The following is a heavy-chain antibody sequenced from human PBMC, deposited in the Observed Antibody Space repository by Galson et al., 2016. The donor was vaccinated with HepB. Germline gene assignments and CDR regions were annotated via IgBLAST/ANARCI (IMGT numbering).Heavy chain of an antibody. Sequence: SVKVSCKASGYTFTSYYMHWVRQAPGQGLEWMGLITPSAGSTGYAQKFQDRVTMTRDTSTSTVYMELSSLRSEDTAVYYCAREMTSALVRGVSNYYFYYGMDVWGQGTTVTVSS. CDR1: GYTFTSYY. J-gene: IGHJ6*02. CDR2: ITPSAGST. V-gene: IGHV1-46*01. CDR3: AREMTSALVRGVSNYYFYYGMDV. D-gene: IGHD3-10*01.